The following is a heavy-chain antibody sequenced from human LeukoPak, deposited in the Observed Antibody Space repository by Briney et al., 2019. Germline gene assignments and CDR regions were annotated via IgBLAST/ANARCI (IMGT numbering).Heavy chain of an antibody. D-gene: IGHD3-10*01. Sequence: ASVKVSCKASGYTFTSYAMHWVRQAPGQGLEWMGWISAYNGNTNYAQKLQGRVTMTTDTSTSTAYMELRSLRSDDTAVYYCARVSITGWFDPWGQGTLVTVSS. V-gene: IGHV1-18*01. CDR1: GYTFTSYA. J-gene: IGHJ5*02. CDR3: ARVSITGWFDP. CDR2: ISAYNGNT.